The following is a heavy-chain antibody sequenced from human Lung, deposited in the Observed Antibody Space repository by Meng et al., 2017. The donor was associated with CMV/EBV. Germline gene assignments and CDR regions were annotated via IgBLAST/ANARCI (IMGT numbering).Heavy chain of an antibody. CDR3: AKDIDAYYYDGSGSLDAFDI. J-gene: IGHJ3*02. D-gene: IGHD3-22*01. Sequence: SXKISCAASGFTFDDYAMHWVRQAPGKGLEWVSGISWNSGSIDYADSVKGRFTISRDNAKNSLYLQMNSLRAEDTALYYCAKDIDAYYYDGSGSLDAFDIXGQGXMVTVS. V-gene: IGHV3-9*01. CDR1: GFTFDDYA. CDR2: ISWNSGSI.